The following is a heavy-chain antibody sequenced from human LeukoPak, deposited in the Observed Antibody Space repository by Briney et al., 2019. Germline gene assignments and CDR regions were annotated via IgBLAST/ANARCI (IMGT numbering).Heavy chain of an antibody. CDR3: ARIRITIFGVVIIERENWFDP. J-gene: IGHJ5*02. V-gene: IGHV4-39*01. CDR2: IYYSGST. Sequence: PSETLSLTCTVSGGSISSSSYYWGWIRQPPGKGLEWIGSIYYSGSTYYNPSLKSRVTISVDTSKNQLSLKLSSVTAADTAVYYCARIRITIFGVVIIERENWFDPWGQGTLVTVSS. CDR1: GGSISSSSYY. D-gene: IGHD3-3*01.